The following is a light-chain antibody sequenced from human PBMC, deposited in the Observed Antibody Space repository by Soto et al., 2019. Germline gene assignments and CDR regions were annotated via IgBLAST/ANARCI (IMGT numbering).Light chain of an antibody. CDR1: QSVSSN. J-gene: IGKJ1*01. CDR2: GAS. CDR3: QQYGSSGT. Sequence: EIVVTQSPATLSLSPGERATLSCRASQSVSSNLAWYQQKPGQAPRLLIYGASTRATGIPDRFSGSGSGTDFTLTISRLEPEDFAVYYCQQYGSSGTFGQGTKGDI. V-gene: IGKV3-20*01.